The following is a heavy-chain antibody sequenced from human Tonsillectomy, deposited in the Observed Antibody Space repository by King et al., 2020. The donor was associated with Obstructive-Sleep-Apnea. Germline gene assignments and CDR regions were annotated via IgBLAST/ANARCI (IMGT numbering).Heavy chain of an antibody. CDR2: LYYSGRT. D-gene: IGHD6-13*01. Sequence: QLQESGPGLVKPSETLSLTCTVSGGSITSNNYSWGWIRQPPGKGLEWIGSLYYSGRTYYNPSLKGRDTISVDTSKNQFSLKVSSVTAADTAMYYCARERAAGTSCFDPWGQGTLVSVSS. J-gene: IGHJ5*02. CDR3: ARERAAGTSCFDP. CDR1: GGSITSNNYS. V-gene: IGHV4-39*07.